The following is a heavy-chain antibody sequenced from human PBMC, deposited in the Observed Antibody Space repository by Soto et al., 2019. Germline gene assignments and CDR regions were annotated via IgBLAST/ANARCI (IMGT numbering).Heavy chain of an antibody. CDR1: GFTVSSNY. CDR3: ASSRGSSSGGSKGGLKYYYYYYGMDV. J-gene: IGHJ6*02. CDR2: IYSGGST. V-gene: IGHV3-53*01. D-gene: IGHD6-6*01. Sequence: GGSLRLSCAASGFTVSSNYMSWVRQAPGKGLEWVSVIYSGGSTYYADSVKGRFTISRDNSKNTLYLQMNSLRAEDTAVYYCASSRGSSSGGSKGGLKYYYYYYGMDVWGQGTTVTVSS.